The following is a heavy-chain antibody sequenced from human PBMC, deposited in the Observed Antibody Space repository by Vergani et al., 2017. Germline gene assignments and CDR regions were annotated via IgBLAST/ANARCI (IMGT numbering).Heavy chain of an antibody. J-gene: IGHJ6*02. CDR3: AKEGPHSSSWYVNYYYYGMDV. Sequence: EVQLVESGGGLVQPGGSLRLSCAASGFTFSSYWMSWVRQAPGKGLEWVANIKQDGSEKYYVDSVKGRFTISRDNAKNSLYLQMNSLRAEDTAVYYCAKEGPHSSSWYVNYYYYGMDVWGQGTTVTVSS. V-gene: IGHV3-7*03. CDR2: IKQDGSEK. CDR1: GFTFSSYW. D-gene: IGHD6-13*01.